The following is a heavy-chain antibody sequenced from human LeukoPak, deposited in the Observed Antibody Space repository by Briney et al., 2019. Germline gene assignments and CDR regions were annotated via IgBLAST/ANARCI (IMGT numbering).Heavy chain of an antibody. CDR3: ARGGCSGGSCYFFYRCFQACFDY. CDR1: GFTSSSYA. V-gene: IGHV3-30*04. J-gene: IGHJ4*02. CDR2: ISYDGSNK. Sequence: GRSLRFSCAAPGFTSSSYAMPWVRQAPGKGLEWVAVISYDGSNKYYADSVKGRFTISRDNSKNTLYLQMNSLRAEDTAVYYCARGGCSGGSCYFFYRCFQACFDYWGQGTLVTVSS. D-gene: IGHD2-15*01.